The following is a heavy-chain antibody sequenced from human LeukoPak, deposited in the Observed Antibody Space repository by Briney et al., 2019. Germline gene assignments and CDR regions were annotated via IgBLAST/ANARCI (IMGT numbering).Heavy chain of an antibody. CDR3: ARDSRQWVEQLPYGWFDP. CDR2: ISSSGAYI. CDR1: GFTFSAYT. Sequence: TGGSLRLSCAASGFTFSAYTMNWVRQPPGKGLEWVSYISSSGAYIYYADSVKGRFTISRDKNSLYLQMDSLRAEDTAVYYCARDSRQWVEQLPYGWFDPWGQGTLVTVSP. V-gene: IGHV3-21*01. J-gene: IGHJ5*02. D-gene: IGHD1-26*01.